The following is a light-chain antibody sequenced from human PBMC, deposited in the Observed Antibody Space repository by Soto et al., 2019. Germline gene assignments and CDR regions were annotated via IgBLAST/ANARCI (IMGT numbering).Light chain of an antibody. V-gene: IGKV3-11*01. CDR1: QSVGTY. CDR3: QQRTNWPPLT. CDR2: DAS. J-gene: IGKJ4*01. Sequence: ETLLTQSPATLSLSPGERATLSCRASQSVGTYLAWYQQKPGQAPRLLIYDASNRATGIPARFSGSGSGTDFTLTISGLEPEDFAVYYCQQRTNWPPLTFGGGTKVEIK.